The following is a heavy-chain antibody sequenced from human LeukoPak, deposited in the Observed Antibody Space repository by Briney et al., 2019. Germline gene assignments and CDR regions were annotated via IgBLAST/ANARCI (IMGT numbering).Heavy chain of an antibody. J-gene: IGHJ6*03. CDR1: GYTFTSYY. Sequence: ASVKVSCKASGYTFTSYYMHWVRQAPGQGLEWMGIINPSGGSTSYAQKFQGRVTMTRDTSTSTVYMELSSLRSEDTAVYYCARAASGVYYMDVWGKGTTVTISS. D-gene: IGHD3-10*01. V-gene: IGHV1-46*01. CDR3: ARAASGVYYMDV. CDR2: INPSGGST.